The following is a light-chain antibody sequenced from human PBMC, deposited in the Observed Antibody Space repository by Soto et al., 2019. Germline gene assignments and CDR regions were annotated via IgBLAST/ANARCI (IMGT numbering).Light chain of an antibody. CDR3: QQSYNTPRN. CDR2: AVS. Sequence: DIQMTQSPSSLSASVGDRVTITCRASQNIRNYLNWYQQKPGEAPKLLISAVSSLETGVPSRFSGSGSGTDFTLTITSLQPEDFANYDGQQSYNTPRNFVQGTKVDSK. CDR1: QNIRNY. V-gene: IGKV1-39*01. J-gene: IGKJ1*01.